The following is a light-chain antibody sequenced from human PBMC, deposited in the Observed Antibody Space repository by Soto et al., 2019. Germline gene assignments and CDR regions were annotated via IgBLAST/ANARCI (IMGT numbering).Light chain of an antibody. CDR1: QSISSY. Sequence: DIQMTQSPSSLSASVGDRVTITCRASQSISSYLNWYQLKPGKAPKLLIYASSSLQSGVPSRFSGSGSGTDFTLSISSLQPEDFATYYCQQSYNTPSITFGQGTRLEIK. CDR2: ASS. J-gene: IGKJ5*01. V-gene: IGKV1-39*01. CDR3: QQSYNTPSIT.